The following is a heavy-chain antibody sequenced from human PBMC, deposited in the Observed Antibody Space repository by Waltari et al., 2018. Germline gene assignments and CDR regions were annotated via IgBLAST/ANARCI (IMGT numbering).Heavy chain of an antibody. CDR3: ARDLVPNSYYDFWSGYYGGYFDL. Sequence: EVQLVESGGGLVQPGGSLRLSCAASGFTFSSCWMSWVRQAPGKGLGGVANIKQDGSEKYYVDSVKGRFTISRDNAKNSLYLQMNSLRAEDTAVYYCARDLVPNSYYDFWSGYYGGYFDLWGRGTLVTVSS. CDR2: IKQDGSEK. J-gene: IGHJ2*01. D-gene: IGHD3-3*01. CDR1: GFTFSSCW. V-gene: IGHV3-7*01.